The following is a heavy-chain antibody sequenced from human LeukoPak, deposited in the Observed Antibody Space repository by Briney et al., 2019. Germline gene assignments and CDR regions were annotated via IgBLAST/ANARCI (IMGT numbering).Heavy chain of an antibody. CDR1: GFTFSNYN. J-gene: IGHJ4*02. V-gene: IGHV3-48*01. Sequence: PGGSLRLSCAASGFTFSNYNMNWVRQAPGKGLEWVSYITSSSTTIYYADSVKGRFTISRDNAKNSLYLQMNSLRAEDTAVYYCVRSRGNWYQDYWGQGTLVTVSS. D-gene: IGHD6-13*01. CDR3: VRSRGNWYQDY. CDR2: ITSSSTTI.